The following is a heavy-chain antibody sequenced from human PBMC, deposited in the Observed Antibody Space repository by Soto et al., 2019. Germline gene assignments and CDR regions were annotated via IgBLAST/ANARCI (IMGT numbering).Heavy chain of an antibody. Sequence: PGGSLRLSCAACGFTFNSYGMHWVRQAPGKGLEWVAVIWYDGSNKYYADSVKGRFTISRDNSKNTLYLQMNSLRAGGTAVYYCARDEEYSSSRRLYYGMDVWGQGTTVTVSS. D-gene: IGHD6-6*01. CDR3: ARDEEYSSSRRLYYGMDV. J-gene: IGHJ6*02. V-gene: IGHV3-33*01. CDR2: IWYDGSNK. CDR1: GFTFNSYG.